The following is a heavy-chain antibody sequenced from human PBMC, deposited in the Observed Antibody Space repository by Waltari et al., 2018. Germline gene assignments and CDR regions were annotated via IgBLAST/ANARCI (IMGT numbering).Heavy chain of an antibody. CDR3: ARHIAPGIAARRDYFDY. CDR2: VDPEDGET. CDR1: GYTFTDYY. Sequence: VQLVQSGSELKKPGASMEISCKASGYTFTDYYMHWVQQAPGKGLEWMGRVDPEDGETIYAGKFQGRVTISVDTSKNQFSLKLSSVTAADTAVYYCARHIAPGIAARRDYFDYWGQGTLVTVSS. J-gene: IGHJ4*02. V-gene: IGHV1-69-2*01. D-gene: IGHD6-6*01.